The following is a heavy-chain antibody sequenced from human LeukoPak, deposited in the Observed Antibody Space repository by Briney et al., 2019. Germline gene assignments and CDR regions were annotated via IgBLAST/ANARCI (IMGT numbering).Heavy chain of an antibody. CDR2: ISSDGGSP. D-gene: IGHD1-1*01. V-gene: IGHV3-64*01. J-gene: IGHJ4*02. CDR1: GITFSSYP. CDR3: ARERGRNGDYDY. Sequence: PGRSLRLSCVASGITFSSYPMHWVRQAPGKGMEYVSSISSDGGSPYYANSVKGRFTISRDNSKNTLYLQMGSLRTEDMAAYYCARERGRNGDYDYWGQGTLVTVSS.